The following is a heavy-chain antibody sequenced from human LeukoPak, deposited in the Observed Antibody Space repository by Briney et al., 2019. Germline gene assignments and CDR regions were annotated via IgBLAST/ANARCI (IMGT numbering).Heavy chain of an antibody. Sequence: APAKVSCMASGYSFTSYYMHWVRAAPGQGLGWMGIIYPSGGSTSSAQKCQGRVTMTRDTSTRTVYMELGSLRSEDTAVYYCARTAPMGSGSYRDAFDLWGQGPGVTVS. D-gene: IGHD3-10*01. CDR2: IYPSGGST. V-gene: IGHV1-46*01. CDR1: GYSFTSYY. CDR3: ARTAPMGSGSYRDAFDL. J-gene: IGHJ3*01.